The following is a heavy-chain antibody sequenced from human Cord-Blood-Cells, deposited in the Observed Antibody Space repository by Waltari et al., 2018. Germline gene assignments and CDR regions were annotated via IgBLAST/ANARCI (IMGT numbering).Heavy chain of an antibody. D-gene: IGHD6-6*01. CDR3: AKDYSSSSLYYFDY. V-gene: IGHV3-9*03. CDR2: ISWNSGSI. CDR1: GFTFDDYA. J-gene: IGHJ4*02. Sequence: EVQLVESGGGLVQPGRSLRLSCAASGFTFDDYAMHCVRQAPGQCLEWVSGISWNSGSIGYADYVTGRFTISRDNAKNSLYLQMNSLRAEDMALYYCAKDYSSSSLYYFDYWGQGTLVTVSS.